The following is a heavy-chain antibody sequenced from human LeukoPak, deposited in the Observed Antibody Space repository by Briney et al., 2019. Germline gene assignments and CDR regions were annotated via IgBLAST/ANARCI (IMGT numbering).Heavy chain of an antibody. V-gene: IGHV4-39*01. CDR1: GGSITNNNYY. D-gene: IGHD2-8*01. J-gene: IGHJ5*02. CDR2: LYYSGST. CDR3: ARRVYDA. Sequence: SETLSLTCTVSGGSITNNNYYWDWIRQPPGKGLEWIGDLYYSGSTHYNPSLKSRVTLSVDTSKNQFSLKLNSVTAADTAVYYCARRVYDAWGLGTLVTVSS.